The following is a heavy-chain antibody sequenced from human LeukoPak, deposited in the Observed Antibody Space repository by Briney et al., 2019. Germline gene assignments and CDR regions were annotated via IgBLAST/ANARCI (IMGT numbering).Heavy chain of an antibody. J-gene: IGHJ6*03. CDR2: IKSKTDGGTT. Sequence: GRSPRLSCAASGFTFSNAWMSWVRQAPGKGLEWVGRIKSKTDGGTTDYAAPVKGRFTISRDDSKNTLYLQMNSLRAEDTAVYYCAKDLIKVGPTRFRNYYYYMDVWGKGTTVTVSS. V-gene: IGHV3-15*01. CDR3: AKDLIKVGPTRFRNYYYYMDV. CDR1: GFTFSNAW. D-gene: IGHD1-26*01.